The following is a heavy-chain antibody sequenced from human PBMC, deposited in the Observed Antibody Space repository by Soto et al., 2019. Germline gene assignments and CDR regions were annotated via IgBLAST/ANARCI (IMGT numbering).Heavy chain of an antibody. J-gene: IGHJ6*02. V-gene: IGHV3-33*08. CDR3: ARDIEVMITLGAPHYYYGMDV. D-gene: IGHD3-16*01. CDR1: GFTFDDYG. Sequence: GGSLRLSCAASGFTFDDYGMSWARQAPGKGLEWVAVIWYDGSNKYYADSVKGRFTISRDNSKNTLYLQMNSLRAEDTAVYYCARDIEVMITLGAPHYYYGMDVWGQGTTVTVSS. CDR2: IWYDGSNK.